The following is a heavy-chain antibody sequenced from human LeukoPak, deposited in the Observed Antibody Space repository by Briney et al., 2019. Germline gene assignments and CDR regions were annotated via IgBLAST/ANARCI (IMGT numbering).Heavy chain of an antibody. CDR3: ARAWHYDSSGYYETERGSFDY. D-gene: IGHD3-22*01. Sequence: SETLSLTCTVSGYSISSGYYWGWIRQPPGKGLEWIGSIYHSGSTYYNPSLKSRVTISVDTSKNQFSLKLSSVTAADMAVYYCARAWHYDSSGYYETERGSFDYWGQGTLVTVSS. V-gene: IGHV4-38-2*02. J-gene: IGHJ4*02. CDR2: IYHSGST. CDR1: GYSISSGYY.